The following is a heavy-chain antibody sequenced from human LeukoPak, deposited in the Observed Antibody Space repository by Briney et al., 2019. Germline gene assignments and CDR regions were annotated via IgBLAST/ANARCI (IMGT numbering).Heavy chain of an antibody. CDR1: GFTFSSYG. CDR3: AKGGYYGSGTYYSPTSPH. J-gene: IGHJ4*02. CDR2: ICGSGDNT. D-gene: IGHD3-10*01. Sequence: GGSLRLSCATSGFTFSSYGMTWVRQAPGKGLEWVSSICGSGDNTYYADSVKGRFTFSRDNSKNTLYLQMNSLIAEDTAVYYCAKGGYYGSGTYYSPTSPHWGQGTLVTVSS. V-gene: IGHV3-23*01.